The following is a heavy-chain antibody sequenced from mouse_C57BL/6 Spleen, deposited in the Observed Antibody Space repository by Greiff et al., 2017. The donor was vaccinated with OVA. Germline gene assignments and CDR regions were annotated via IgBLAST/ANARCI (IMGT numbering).Heavy chain of an antibody. J-gene: IGHJ2*01. CDR1: GYSITSGYY. D-gene: IGHD2-10*01. V-gene: IGHV3-6*01. CDR2: ISYDGSN. CDR3: AREAYYATTGGFDY. Sequence: EVKLMESGPGLVKPSQSLSLTCSVTGYSITSGYYWNWIRQFPGNKLEWMGYISYDGSNNYNPSLKNRISITRDTSKNQFFLKLNSVTTEDTATYYCAREAYYATTGGFDYWGQGTTLTVSS.